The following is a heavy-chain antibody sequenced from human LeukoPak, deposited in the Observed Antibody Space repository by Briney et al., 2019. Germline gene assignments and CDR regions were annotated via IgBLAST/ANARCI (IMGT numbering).Heavy chain of an antibody. CDR3: ARDDYYYGSGSYYKGLDY. D-gene: IGHD3-10*01. Sequence: TGGSLRLSCAASGFTFSSYWMSWVRQAPGKGLEWVANIKQDGSEKYYVDSVKGRFTISRDNAKNSLYLQMNNLRAEDTAVYYCARDDYYYGSGSYYKGLDYWGQGTLVTVSS. CDR1: GFTFSSYW. J-gene: IGHJ4*02. CDR2: IKQDGSEK. V-gene: IGHV3-7*03.